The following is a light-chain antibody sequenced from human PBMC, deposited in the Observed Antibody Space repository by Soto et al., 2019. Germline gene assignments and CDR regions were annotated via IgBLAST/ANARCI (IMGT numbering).Light chain of an antibody. V-gene: IGKV1-12*01. CDR2: QAT. CDR1: QGHKL. CDR3: QQANSFPIT. J-gene: IGKJ5*01. Sequence: DIKMTQSPSSVSASVGDTVTITCRARQGHKLIAWYQQKPGKAPRLLIYQATNLQSGVPPSFSGSGSGTDFTLTISSLQPEDFATYFCQQANSFPITFGQGTRLEIK.